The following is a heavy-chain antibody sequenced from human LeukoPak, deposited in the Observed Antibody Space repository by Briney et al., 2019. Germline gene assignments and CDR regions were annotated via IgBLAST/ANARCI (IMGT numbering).Heavy chain of an antibody. J-gene: IGHJ3*02. D-gene: IGHD3-22*01. CDR1: GFTFSSYS. CDR2: ISSSSSYI. V-gene: IGHV3-21*01. Sequence: GGSLRLSCAASGFTFSSYSMNWVRQAPGKGLEWVSSISSSSSYIYYADSVKGRFTISRDNAKNSLYLQMNSLGAEDTAVYYCARAPRPPNTYYYDSEGDGDAFDIWGQGTMVTVSS. CDR3: ARAPRPPNTYYYDSEGDGDAFDI.